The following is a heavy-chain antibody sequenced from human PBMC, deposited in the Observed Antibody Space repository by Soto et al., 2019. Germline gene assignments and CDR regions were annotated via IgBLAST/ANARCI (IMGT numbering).Heavy chain of an antibody. V-gene: IGHV3-23*01. Sequence: PGGTRRLAWAAWGVSFSRYAMSWVGQAQGKGREWVAAISGSGGSTYYADSVKGRFTISRDNSKNTLYLQMNSLRAEDTAVYYSSFQFHGNPPYYIAFSAQRTTVPVSS. CDR2: ISGSGGST. CDR1: GVSFSRYA. CDR3: SFQFHGNPPYYIAF. J-gene: IGHJ6*03.